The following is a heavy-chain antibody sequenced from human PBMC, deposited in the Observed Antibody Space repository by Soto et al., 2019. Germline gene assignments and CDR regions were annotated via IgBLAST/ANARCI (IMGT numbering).Heavy chain of an antibody. CDR2: VKDMTEGGAI. Sequence: PGGSLRLSCAASGFTFTDAWMSWVRQAPGKGLEWLGRVKDMTEGGAIDYAAPVKGRFIISRDDLKKTLYLQMNSLKSEDTAVYYCATLDRDTLSDDYWGQGTLVTVSS. CDR1: GFTFTDAW. D-gene: IGHD3-16*02. V-gene: IGHV3-15*01. CDR3: ATLDRDTLSDDY. J-gene: IGHJ4*02.